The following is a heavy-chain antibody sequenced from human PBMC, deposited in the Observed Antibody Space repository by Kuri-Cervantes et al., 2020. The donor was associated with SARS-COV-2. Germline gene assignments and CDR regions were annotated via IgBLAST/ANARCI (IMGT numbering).Heavy chain of an antibody. V-gene: IGHV4-34*08. D-gene: IGHD5-18*01. CDR3: AKLGGYTSGYNWFDP. CDR2: VNHNGGA. J-gene: IGHJ5*02. Sequence: GSLRLSCAASGFTFSNAWMNWVRQAPGKGLEWVGEVNHNGGANYNPSFRSRVTISVDPSKAQFSLNLISVTAADTAVYYCAKLGGYTSGYNWFDPWGPGTLVTVSS. CDR1: GFTFSNAW.